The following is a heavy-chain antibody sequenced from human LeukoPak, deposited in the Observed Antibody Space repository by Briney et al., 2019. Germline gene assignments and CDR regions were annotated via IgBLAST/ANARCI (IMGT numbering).Heavy chain of an antibody. Sequence: SPSETLSLTCTVSGASISSGGYYWSWIRQPPGKGLEWIGYIYYSGSTNYNPSLKSRVTISVDTSKNQFSLKLSSVTAADTAVYYCAREDGSSWSSFDYWGQGTLVTVSS. J-gene: IGHJ4*02. CDR3: AREDGSSWSSFDY. CDR1: GASISSGGYY. CDR2: IYYSGST. V-gene: IGHV4-61*08. D-gene: IGHD6-13*01.